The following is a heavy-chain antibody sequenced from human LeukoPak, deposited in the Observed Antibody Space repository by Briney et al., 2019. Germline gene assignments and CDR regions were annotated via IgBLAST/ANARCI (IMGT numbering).Heavy chain of an antibody. CDR1: GFTFSSYA. D-gene: IGHD6-19*01. V-gene: IGHV3-23*01. CDR2: ISGSGSSK. CDR3: AKGVAVAGNYYYYYGMDV. Sequence: GGSLRLSCAASGFTFSSYAMSWVRQAPGKGLEWVSAISGSGSSKYYADSVKGRFTISRDNSKNTLYLQMNSLRAEETAVYYCAKGVAVAGNYYYYYGMDVWGKGTTVTVSS. J-gene: IGHJ6*04.